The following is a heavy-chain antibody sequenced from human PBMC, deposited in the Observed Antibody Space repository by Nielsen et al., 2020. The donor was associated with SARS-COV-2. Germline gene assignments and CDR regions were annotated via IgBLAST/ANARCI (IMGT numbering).Heavy chain of an antibody. D-gene: IGHD3/OR15-3a*01. V-gene: IGHV1-2*06. CDR3: ARARATIFGLVMSYGMDV. CDR2: INPYSGGT. CDR1: GYTFSNYG. J-gene: IGHJ6*02. Sequence: ASVKVSCKASGYTFSNYGISWVRQAPGQGLEWMGRINPYSGGTNYAQKFQSTVTMTRDASISTVYMELTSDDTAVYYCARARATIFGLVMSYGMDVWGQGTTVAVSS.